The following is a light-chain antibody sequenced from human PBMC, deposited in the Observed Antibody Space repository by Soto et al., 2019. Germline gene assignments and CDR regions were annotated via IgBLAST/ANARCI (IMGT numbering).Light chain of an antibody. V-gene: IGKV3-15*01. CDR2: GAS. CDR1: QSVHSR. Sequence: EIVMTQSPAALSVSPGDAATLSCRASQSVHSRLAWYQQKPGQPPRLLIYGASTRATGTPPRFRGSGSGTDFTLTISSLQSADFAVYYCQQYDDWPPWTFGPGTKVEIK. J-gene: IGKJ1*01. CDR3: QQYDDWPPWT.